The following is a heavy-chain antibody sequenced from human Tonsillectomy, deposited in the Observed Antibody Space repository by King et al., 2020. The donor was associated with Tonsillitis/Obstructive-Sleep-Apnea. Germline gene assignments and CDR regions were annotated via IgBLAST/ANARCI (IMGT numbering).Heavy chain of an antibody. Sequence: VQLQESGPGLVKPSETLPLTCTVSAGSISSSTYYWGWIRQPPGKGLEWIGSIHYSGSTYYNPSLKSRVTISVDTSKNQFSLKLSSVTAADTAVYYCARQSSRDIAMVPFDYWRQGTLVPVPS. V-gene: IGHV4-39*01. CDR3: ARQSSRDIAMVPFDY. J-gene: IGHJ4*02. D-gene: IGHD5-18*01. CDR1: AGSISSSTYY. CDR2: IHYSGST.